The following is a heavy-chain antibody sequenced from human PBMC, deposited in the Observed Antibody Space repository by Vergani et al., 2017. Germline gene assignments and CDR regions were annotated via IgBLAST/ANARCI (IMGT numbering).Heavy chain of an antibody. Sequence: QVQLVQSGAEVKKPGSSVKVSCKASGGTFSSYAISWVRQAPGQGLEWMGGIIPIFGTANYAQKFQGRVTITADESTSTAYMELSSLRSEDTAVYYCARGGCSSTSCPYYYYYMDVWGKGTTVTVSS. J-gene: IGHJ6*03. D-gene: IGHD2-2*01. CDR1: GGTFSSYA. V-gene: IGHV1-69*01. CDR2: IIPIFGTA. CDR3: ARGGCSSTSCPYYYYYMDV.